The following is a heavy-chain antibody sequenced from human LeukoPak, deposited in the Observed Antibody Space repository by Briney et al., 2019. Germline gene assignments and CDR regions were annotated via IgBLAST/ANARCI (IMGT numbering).Heavy chain of an antibody. Sequence: GGSLRLSCAASGFTFSSYEMNWVRQAPGKGLEWFSYISSSGSTIYYADSVKGRFTISRDNAKNSLYLQMNSLRAEDTAVYYCARETLEMGYWGQGTLVTVSS. J-gene: IGHJ4*02. CDR2: ISSSGSTI. D-gene: IGHD2-8*01. CDR1: GFTFSSYE. CDR3: ARETLEMGY. V-gene: IGHV3-48*03.